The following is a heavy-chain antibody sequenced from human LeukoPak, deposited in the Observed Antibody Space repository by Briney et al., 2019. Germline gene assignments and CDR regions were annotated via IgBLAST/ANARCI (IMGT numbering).Heavy chain of an antibody. CDR3: VKDQGECPGSRCYLSFLDY. D-gene: IGHD2-15*01. CDR1: GFNFSIYG. J-gene: IGHJ4*02. CDR2: VRVDQSAT. Sequence: GGSLRLSCAASGFNFSIYGMHGVRQAPGKGLEWVTSVRVDQSATVYADSVQGRFAISRDNSKNTVYLQMNSLRVEDTALYFCVKDQGECPGSRCYLSFLDYWGQGTLVIVSS. V-gene: IGHV3-30*02.